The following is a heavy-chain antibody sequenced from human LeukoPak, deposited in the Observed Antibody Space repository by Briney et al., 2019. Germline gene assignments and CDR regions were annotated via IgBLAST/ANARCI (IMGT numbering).Heavy chain of an antibody. D-gene: IGHD3-9*01. CDR1: GGSFSGYY. J-gene: IGHJ3*02. CDR2: INHSGST. Sequence: SETLSLTCAVYGGSFSGYYWSWIRQPPGKGLEWIGEINHSGSTNYNPSLKSRVTISVDTSKNQFSLKLSSVTAADTAVYYCARVDDILTGDAFDIWGQGTMVTVSS. CDR3: ARVDDILTGDAFDI. V-gene: IGHV4-34*01.